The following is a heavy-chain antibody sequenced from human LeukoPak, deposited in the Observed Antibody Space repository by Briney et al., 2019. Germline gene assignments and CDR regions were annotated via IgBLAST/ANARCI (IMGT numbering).Heavy chain of an antibody. V-gene: IGHV4-59*12. CDR3: VRVRRVGYCSSTSCPGAAPEYMDV. CDR2: IYHSGST. D-gene: IGHD2-2*01. CDR1: GGSISSYY. J-gene: IGHJ6*03. Sequence: SETLSLTCTVSGGSISSYYWSWIRQPPGKGLEWIGYIYHSGSTYYNPSLKSRVTISVDRSKNQFSLKLSSVTAADTAVYYCVRVRRVGYCSSTSCPGAAPEYMDVWGKGTTVTVSS.